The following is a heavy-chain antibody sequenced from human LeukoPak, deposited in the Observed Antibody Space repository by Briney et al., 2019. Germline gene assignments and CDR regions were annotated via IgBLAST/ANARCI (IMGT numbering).Heavy chain of an antibody. CDR3: ATVGNYYDSSGYYLSY. CDR2: IHTSGST. Sequence: SETLSLTCTVSGVSLSSYYWSWIRQPAGKGLEWIGRIHTSGSTNYNPSLKRRVTMSVDKSKNQFSLKLSSVAAADTAVYHCATVGNYYDSSGYYLSYWGQGTLVTVSS. J-gene: IGHJ4*02. D-gene: IGHD3-22*01. CDR1: GVSLSSYY. V-gene: IGHV4-4*07.